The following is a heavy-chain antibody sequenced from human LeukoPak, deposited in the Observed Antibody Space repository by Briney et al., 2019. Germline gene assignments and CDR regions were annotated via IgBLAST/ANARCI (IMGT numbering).Heavy chain of an antibody. CDR3: AREGPYGGFDY. CDR1: GFTFSSYA. CDR2: ISYDGSNK. D-gene: IGHD3-16*01. J-gene: IGHJ4*02. V-gene: IGHV3-30-3*01. Sequence: GGSLRLSCAASGFTFSSYAMHSVRQAPGKGLEWVAVISYDGSNKYYADSVKGRFTISRDNSKNTLYLQMDSLRAEDTAVYYCAREGPYGGFDYWGQGTLVTVSS.